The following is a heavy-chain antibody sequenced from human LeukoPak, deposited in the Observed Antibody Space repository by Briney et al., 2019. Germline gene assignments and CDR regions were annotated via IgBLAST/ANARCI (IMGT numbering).Heavy chain of an antibody. V-gene: IGHV4-4*07. Sequence: SETLSLTCTVSGGSISSYYWSWIRQPAGKGLEWIGRIDTSGNTNYKPSLKSRVTMSVDTSKNQFSLKLSSVTAADTAVYYCASFWAPTYYYDSSGYYYDYWGQGTLVTVSS. CDR2: IDTSGNT. D-gene: IGHD3-22*01. J-gene: IGHJ4*02. CDR1: GGSISSYY. CDR3: ASFWAPTYYYDSSGYYYDY.